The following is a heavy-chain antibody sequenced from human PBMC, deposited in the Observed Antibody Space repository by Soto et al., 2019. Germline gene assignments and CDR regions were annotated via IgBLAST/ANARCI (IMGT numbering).Heavy chain of an antibody. CDR1: GFTFSTYW. Sequence: GGSLRLSCAASGFTFSTYWMDWVRQTPGKGLEWVANINQDGSEKNYVDSVKGRFTIYRDNAKNSLYLQMSSLTAEDSALYYCSRSLNSWGQGPLVTVYS. CDR2: INQDGSEK. V-gene: IGHV3-7*01. J-gene: IGHJ4*02. CDR3: SRSLNS.